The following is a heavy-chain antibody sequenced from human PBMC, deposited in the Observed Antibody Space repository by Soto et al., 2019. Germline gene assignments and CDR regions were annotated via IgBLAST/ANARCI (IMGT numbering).Heavy chain of an antibody. Sequence: GGSLRLSCAASGFTFSGSAMHWVRQASGKGLEWAGRIRSKANSYATAYAASVKGRFTISRDDSKNTAYLQMNSLKTEDTAVYYCTSTTSRRIAAAAFDIWGQGTMVTVSS. V-gene: IGHV3-73*01. J-gene: IGHJ3*02. D-gene: IGHD6-13*01. CDR3: TSTTSRRIAAAAFDI. CDR1: GFTFSGSA. CDR2: IRSKANSYAT.